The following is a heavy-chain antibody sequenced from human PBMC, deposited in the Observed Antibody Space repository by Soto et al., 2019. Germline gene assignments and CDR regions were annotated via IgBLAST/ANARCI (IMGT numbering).Heavy chain of an antibody. J-gene: IGHJ4*02. CDR1: GGTFSSYA. CDR2: IIPIFGTA. V-gene: IGHV1-69*13. D-gene: IGHD3-22*01. CDR3: ARDRRHYYDSSGYYYALDY. Sequence: GASVKVSCKASGGTFSSYAISWVRQAPGQGLEWMGGIIPIFGTANYAQKFQGRVTITADESTSTAYMELSSLRSEDTAVYYCARDRRHYYDSSGYYYALDYWGQGTLVTVSS.